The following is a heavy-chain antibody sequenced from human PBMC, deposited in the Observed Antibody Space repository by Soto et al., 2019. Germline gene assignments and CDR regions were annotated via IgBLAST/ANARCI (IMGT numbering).Heavy chain of an antibody. CDR2: IWYDGSNK. CDR1: GFTFSIYG. V-gene: IGHV3-33*01. D-gene: IGHD2-15*01. Sequence: SLRLSCAASGFTFSIYGMRWFRQAPGKGLEWVAVIWYDGSNKYYADSVKGRFTISRDNSKNTLYLQMNSLRAEDTAVYYCARDLRPHGIYCSGGSCYYYGMDVWGQGTTVTVSS. CDR3: ARDLRPHGIYCSGGSCYYYGMDV. J-gene: IGHJ6*02.